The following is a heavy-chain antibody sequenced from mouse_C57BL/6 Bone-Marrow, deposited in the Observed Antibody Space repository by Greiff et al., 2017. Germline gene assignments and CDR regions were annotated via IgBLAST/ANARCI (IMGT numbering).Heavy chain of an antibody. V-gene: IGHV1-26*01. CDR1: GYTFTDYY. J-gene: IGHJ3*01. CDR3: ARKWDSNYSWFAY. Sequence: EVQLQQSGPELVKPGASVKISCKASGYTFTDYYMNWVKQSHGKSLEWIGDINPNNGGTSYNQKFKGKATLTVDKSSSTAYMALRSLTSEDSAVYYCARKWDSNYSWFAYWGQGTLVTVSA. CDR2: INPNNGGT. D-gene: IGHD2-5*01.